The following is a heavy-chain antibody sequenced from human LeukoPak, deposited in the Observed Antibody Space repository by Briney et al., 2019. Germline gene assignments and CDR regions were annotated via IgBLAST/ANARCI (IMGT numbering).Heavy chain of an antibody. CDR2: ISHDGSNK. CDR1: GFTFSTYG. J-gene: IGHJ5*02. V-gene: IGHV3-30*18. CDR3: AKDRNYYGSGSFDP. D-gene: IGHD3-10*01. Sequence: GRSLRLSCAASGFTFSTYGMHWVRQAPGKGLEWVAVISHDGSNKYYGDSVKGRFTISRDNSKNTLYLQMNSLRAEDTAVYYCAKDRNYYGSGSFDPWGQGTLVTVSS.